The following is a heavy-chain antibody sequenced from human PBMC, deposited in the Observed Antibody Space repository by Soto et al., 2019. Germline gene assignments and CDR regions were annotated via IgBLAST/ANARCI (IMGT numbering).Heavy chain of an antibody. Sequence: SETLSLTCTVSGGSISTYYWHWIRQPSGKGLEWIGYMHYSGNTIYSPSLQSRVTMSVETSKNQFSLRLSSVTAADAAVYYCARASYCGANCYHYFDYWGQGTPVTVSS. V-gene: IGHV4-59*12. D-gene: IGHD2-21*02. CDR1: GGSISTYY. CDR2: MHYSGNT. J-gene: IGHJ4*02. CDR3: ARASYCGANCYHYFDY.